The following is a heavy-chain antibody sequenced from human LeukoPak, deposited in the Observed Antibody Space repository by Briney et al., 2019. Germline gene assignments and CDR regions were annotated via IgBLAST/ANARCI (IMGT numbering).Heavy chain of an antibody. D-gene: IGHD3-16*01. Sequence: GGSLRLSCAASGFPFSSHGMSWVRQAPGKGLEWVSGIIGGGGSTYYADSVKGRFTISRDNSKNTLYLQMNSLRAEDTAVYSCAKGGDVFDYWGQGTLVTVSS. CDR3: AKGGDVFDY. CDR2: IIGGGGST. V-gene: IGHV3-23*01. J-gene: IGHJ4*02. CDR1: GFPFSSHG.